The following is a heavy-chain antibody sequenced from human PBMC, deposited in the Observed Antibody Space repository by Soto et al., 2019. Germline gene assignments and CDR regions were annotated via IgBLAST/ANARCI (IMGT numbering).Heavy chain of an antibody. CDR1: GYSFSNYW. CDR2: IYPGESHT. D-gene: IGHD6-6*01. CDR3: ARVGHSAARLDF. J-gene: IGHJ4*02. V-gene: IGHV5-51*01. Sequence: GESLKISCKGSGYSFSNYWIGWVRQVPGKGLEWLGIIYPGESHTRYGPSFQGQVTISADKSINIAYLQWSSLKASDTAIYYCARVGHSAARLDFWGPGTLVTVPS.